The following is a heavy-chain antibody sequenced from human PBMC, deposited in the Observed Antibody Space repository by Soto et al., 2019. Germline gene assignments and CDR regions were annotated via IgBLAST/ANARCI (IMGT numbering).Heavy chain of an antibody. J-gene: IGHJ5*02. CDR2: IYHSGST. CDR3: ARAGYCSGGSCYLNWFDP. D-gene: IGHD2-15*01. V-gene: IGHV4-30-2*01. CDR1: GGSISSGGYS. Sequence: SETLSLTCAVSGGSISSGGYSWSWIRQPPGKGLEWIGYIYHSGSTYYNPSLKSRVTISVDRSKNQFSLKLSSVTAADTAVYYCARAGYCSGGSCYLNWFDPWGQGTLVTVSS.